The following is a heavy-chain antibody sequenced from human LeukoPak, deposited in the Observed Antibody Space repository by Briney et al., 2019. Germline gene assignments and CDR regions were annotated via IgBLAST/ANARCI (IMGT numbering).Heavy chain of an antibody. CDR2: IKQDGSEK. CDR3: ARDPVLGPYYFDY. J-gene: IGHJ4*02. V-gene: IGHV3-7*01. D-gene: IGHD3-10*01. CDR1: GFTFSSYW. Sequence: GGSLRLSCAASGFTFSSYWMSWVRQAPGKGLEWVANIKQDGSEKYYVDSVKGRFTISRDSAKNSLYLQMNSLRAEDTAVYYCARDPVLGPYYFDYWGQGTLVTVSS.